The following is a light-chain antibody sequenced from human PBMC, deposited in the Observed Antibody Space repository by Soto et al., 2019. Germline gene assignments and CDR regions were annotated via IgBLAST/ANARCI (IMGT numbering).Light chain of an antibody. V-gene: IGKV3D-20*01. J-gene: IGKJ4*01. CDR2: DGS. CDR3: QQYDNSAPLS. CDR1: QSVRSSY. Sequence: EIVLTQSPATLSLSPGDRATLSCGASQSVRSSYVAWYQQKAGLAPRLLIYDGSSRASGIPDRFSGSGSGTDFTLTIRRLEPEDFAVYYCQQYDNSAPLSFGGGTKVEMK.